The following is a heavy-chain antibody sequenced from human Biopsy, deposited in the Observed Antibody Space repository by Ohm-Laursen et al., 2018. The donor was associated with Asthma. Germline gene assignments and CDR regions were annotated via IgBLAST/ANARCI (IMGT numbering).Heavy chain of an antibody. CDR3: ASDFPKDYVRYNFQF. J-gene: IGHJ4*02. CDR2: ISYDGRNT. D-gene: IGHD4-17*01. V-gene: IGHV3-30*04. Sequence: SLRLSCAASGFTFDNYTMHWVRQAPGKGLEWVTIISYDGRNTYYADSVEGRFTIPRDNSKNTLFLQMSSLRPEDTAVYYCASDFPKDYVRYNFQFWGQGTLVTVSS. CDR1: GFTFDNYT.